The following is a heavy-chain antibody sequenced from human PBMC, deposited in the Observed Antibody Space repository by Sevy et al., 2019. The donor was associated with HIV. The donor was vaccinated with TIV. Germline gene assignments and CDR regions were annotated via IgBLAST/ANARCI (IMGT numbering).Heavy chain of an antibody. V-gene: IGHV3-74*01. CDR1: GFTFSNYW. D-gene: IGHD5-18*01. CDR2: ITRDGSST. CDR3: VGDNRGYTYGYASV. J-gene: IGHJ4*02. Sequence: GGSLRLSCATSGFTFSNYWMHWVRLLPGKGLEWVSRITRDGSSTSYADSVKGRFTISRDNAKNTLHLQMISLRAEDSALYYCVGDNRGYTYGYASVWGQGSLVTVSS.